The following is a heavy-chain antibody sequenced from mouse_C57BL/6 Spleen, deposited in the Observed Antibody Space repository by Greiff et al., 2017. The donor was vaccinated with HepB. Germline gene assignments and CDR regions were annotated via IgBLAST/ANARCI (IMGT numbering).Heavy chain of an antibody. CDR1: GFTFSDYG. Sequence: EVKVVESGGGLVQPGGSLKLSCAASGFTFSDYGMAWVRQAPRKGPEWVAFISNLAYSIYYADTVTGRFTISRENAKNTLYLEMSSLRSEDTAMYYCARTAYYYGSNYSDYWGQGTTLTVSS. CDR2: ISNLAYSI. D-gene: IGHD1-1*01. V-gene: IGHV5-15*01. CDR3: ARTAYYYGSNYSDY. J-gene: IGHJ2*01.